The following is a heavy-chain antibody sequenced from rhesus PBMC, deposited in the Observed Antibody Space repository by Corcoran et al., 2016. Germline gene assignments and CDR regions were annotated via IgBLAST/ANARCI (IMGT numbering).Heavy chain of an antibody. CDR3: ARDVAAAGTGSPY. Sequence: QLQLQESGPGLVKPSETLSVTCAVSGGSISSSYWSWIRQAPGKGLEWIGYIYGSCSRTNYNPSLKSRVTLSVDKTKNQLSLKLSSVTTADTAVYYCARDVAAAGTGSPYWGQGVLVTVSS. J-gene: IGHJ4*01. CDR2: IYGSCSRT. CDR1: GGSISSSY. D-gene: IGHD6-25*01. V-gene: IGHV4-169*02.